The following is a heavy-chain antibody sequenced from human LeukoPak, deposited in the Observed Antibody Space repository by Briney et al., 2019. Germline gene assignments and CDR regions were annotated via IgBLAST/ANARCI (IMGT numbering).Heavy chain of an antibody. CDR2: IYHSGST. D-gene: IGHD6-19*01. CDR1: GYSISSGYY. CDR3: AGVQWLASSEYYFDY. Sequence: SETLSLTCTVSGYSISSGYYWGWIRQPPGKGLEWIGSIYHSGSTYYNPSLKSRVTISVDTSKNHFSLKLSSVTAADTAVYYCAGVQWLASSEYYFDYWGQGTLVTVSS. V-gene: IGHV4-38-2*02. J-gene: IGHJ4*02.